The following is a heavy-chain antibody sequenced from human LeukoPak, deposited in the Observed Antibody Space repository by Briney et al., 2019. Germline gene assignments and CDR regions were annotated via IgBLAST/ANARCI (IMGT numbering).Heavy chain of an antibody. CDR1: GGSISSGGYS. D-gene: IGHD5-24*01. CDR3: ARAARHGYNYGAVDY. CDR2: IYHSGST. J-gene: IGHJ4*02. V-gene: IGHV4-30-2*01. Sequence: SQTLSLTCAVSGGSISSGGYSWSWIRQPPGKGLEWIGYIYHSGSTYYNPSLKSRVTISVDRSKNQFSLKLSSVTAADTAVYYCARAARHGYNYGAVDYWGQGTLVTVSS.